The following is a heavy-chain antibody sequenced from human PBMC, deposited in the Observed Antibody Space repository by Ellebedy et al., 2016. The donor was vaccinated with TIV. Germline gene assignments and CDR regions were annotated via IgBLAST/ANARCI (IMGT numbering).Heavy chain of an antibody. Sequence: GGSLRLSCAASGYPFTTFPMSRVRQAPGKGLEWVSAVSPTGDYTVYADSVQGRFFISRDNSKNTLYLQMNSLRTEDTAVYYCARATFYDVDLSGWYFDLWGRGTLVTVSS. CDR1: GYPFTTFP. CDR2: VSPTGDYT. D-gene: IGHD3-10*02. J-gene: IGHJ2*01. CDR3: ARATFYDVDLSGWYFDL. V-gene: IGHV3-23*01.